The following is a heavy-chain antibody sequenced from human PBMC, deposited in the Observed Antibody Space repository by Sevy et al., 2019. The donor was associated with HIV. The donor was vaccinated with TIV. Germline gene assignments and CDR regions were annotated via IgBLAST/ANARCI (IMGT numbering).Heavy chain of an antibody. J-gene: IGHJ6*02. CDR1: GFTFSSYA. CDR2: ISGSGGST. CDR3: AKGSELLGYCSSTSCSNYYYYGMDV. V-gene: IGHV3-23*01. D-gene: IGHD2-2*01. Sequence: GGSLRLSCAASGFTFSSYAMSWVRQAPGKGLEWVSAISGSGGSTYYADSVKGRFTISRDNSKNTLYLQMNSLRAEDTAVYYCAKGSELLGYCSSTSCSNYYYYGMDVWGQRTTVTVSS.